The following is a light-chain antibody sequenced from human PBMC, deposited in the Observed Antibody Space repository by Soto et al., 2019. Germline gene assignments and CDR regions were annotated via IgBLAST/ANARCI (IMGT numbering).Light chain of an antibody. Sequence: EIVLTKSAGTLSLSPGEKATVSCRASQRVSSRSLAWYQQKGGQAPRLLIYGASRRATGLPDRLSGSGSGADFTLTTSTLVSYYFAVYYCHPYGCSNPVAQGTKLDSK. CDR3: HPYGCSNP. CDR2: GAS. CDR1: QRVSSRS. J-gene: IGKJ2*01. V-gene: IGKV3-20*01.